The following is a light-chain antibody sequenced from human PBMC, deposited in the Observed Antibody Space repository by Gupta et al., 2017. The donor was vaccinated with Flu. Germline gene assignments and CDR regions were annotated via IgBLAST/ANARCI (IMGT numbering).Light chain of an antibody. CDR3: QQCDNTPHT. CDR2: AAS. V-gene: IGKV1-39*01. CDR1: QSISSY. J-gene: IGKJ4*01. Sequence: DIQTTQSPSSLSASVGDRVTITCRASQSISSYVNWYQQEPGKAPKFLIYAASNLESGVSSRFSGSGSGTDFTLTISRLQPEDIATYYCQQCDNTPHTFGGGTRLEMK.